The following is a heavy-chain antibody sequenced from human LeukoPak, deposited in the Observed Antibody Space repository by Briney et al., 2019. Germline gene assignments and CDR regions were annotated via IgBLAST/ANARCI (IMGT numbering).Heavy chain of an antibody. Sequence: SQTLSLTCAISGDSVSSNSAAWNWIRQSPSRGLEWLRRTYYRSKWYNDYAVSVKSRITINPDTSKNQFSLQLNSVTPEDTAVYYCARSRLGDYVWGSYRYIHYYMDVWGKGTTVTVSS. CDR2: TYYRSKWYN. CDR3: ARSRLGDYVWGSYRYIHYYMDV. V-gene: IGHV6-1*01. D-gene: IGHD3-16*02. J-gene: IGHJ6*03. CDR1: GDSVSSNSAA.